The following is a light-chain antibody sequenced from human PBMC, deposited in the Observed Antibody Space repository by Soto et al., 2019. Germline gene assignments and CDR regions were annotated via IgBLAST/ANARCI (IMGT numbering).Light chain of an antibody. CDR1: QSVSSSY. V-gene: IGKV3-15*01. CDR3: QQYHNWPIT. Sequence: EIELTQSPGTLSLSPGERATLSCRASQSVSSSYLAWYQQRPGQSPRLLFYGASTRATGVPARFSGSGSGTEFTLAISGLQSEDFAVYYCQQYHNWPITFGQGTRPEIK. CDR2: GAS. J-gene: IGKJ5*01.